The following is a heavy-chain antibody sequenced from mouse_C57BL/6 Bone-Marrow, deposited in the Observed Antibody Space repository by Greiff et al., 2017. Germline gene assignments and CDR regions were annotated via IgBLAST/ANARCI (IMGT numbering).Heavy chain of an antibody. CDR1: GFSLTSYA. CDR2: IWTGGGT. J-gene: IGHJ1*03. CDR3: ARFITTVVDNWYFDV. V-gene: IGHV2-9-1*01. D-gene: IGHD1-1*01. Sequence: VQGVESGPGLVAPSQSLSITCTVSGFSLTSYAISWVRQPPGKGLEWLGVIWTGGGTNYNSALKSRLSISKDNSKSQVFLKMNSLQTDDTARYYCARFITTVVDNWYFDVWGTGTTVTVSS.